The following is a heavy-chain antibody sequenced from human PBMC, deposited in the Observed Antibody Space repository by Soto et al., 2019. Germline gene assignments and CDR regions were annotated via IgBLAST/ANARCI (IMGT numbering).Heavy chain of an antibody. J-gene: IGHJ5*02. V-gene: IGHV4-4*07. D-gene: IGHD3-16*01. Sequence: SETLSLTCTVSGGSISRYYWSWIRQPSGKGLEWIGRIYTSGSTNYNPTLKSRGTMSVDTSKNQFSLKLSSVTAADTAVYYCARVAATGYYGFDPWGQGTLVTVSS. CDR1: GGSISRYY. CDR3: ARVAATGYYGFDP. CDR2: IYTSGST.